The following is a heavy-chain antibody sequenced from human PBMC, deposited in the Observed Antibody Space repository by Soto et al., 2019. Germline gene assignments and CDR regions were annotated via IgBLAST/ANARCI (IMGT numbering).Heavy chain of an antibody. V-gene: IGHV3-33*08. D-gene: IGHD3-10*01. Sequence: PGGSLRLSCAASGFTFSSYGMHWVRQAPGKGLEWVAVIWYDGSNKYYADSVKGRFTITRDNSKNTLYLQMNSLRAEDTVFYYCARDKVVRGVIVSLQDYWGQGTLVTVSS. CDR3: ARDKVVRGVIVSLQDY. CDR1: GFTFSSYG. J-gene: IGHJ4*02. CDR2: IWYDGSNK.